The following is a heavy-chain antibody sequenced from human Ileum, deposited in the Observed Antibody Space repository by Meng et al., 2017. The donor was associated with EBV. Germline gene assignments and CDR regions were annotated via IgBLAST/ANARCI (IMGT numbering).Heavy chain of an antibody. CDR1: GGSIGSSNW. D-gene: IGHD3-22*01. CDR2: IHHTEST. CDR3: ARESYSDSSGYYSLDY. V-gene: IGHV4-4*02. J-gene: IGHJ4*02. Sequence: QVLLQEEGAGLGKPSGTRALTWAVSGGSIGSSNWGSWVRQAPGNGLEWIGEIHHTESTNYNTSLKSRVPISVDKSKNQFSLKLSSVTAADTAVYYCARESYSDSSGYYSLDYWGQGSLVTVSS.